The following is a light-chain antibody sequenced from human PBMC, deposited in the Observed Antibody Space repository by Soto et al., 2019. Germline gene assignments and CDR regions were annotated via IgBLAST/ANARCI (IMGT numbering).Light chain of an antibody. J-gene: IGKJ1*01. V-gene: IGKV1-27*01. Sequence: DIQMTQSPSTLSASVGYSVTITCRASQSISSWLAWYQQKPGKVPKLLIYAASTLQSGVPSRFSGSGSGTDFTLTISSLQPEDVAAYYCQNYNSAFWTFGQGTKWIS. CDR2: AAS. CDR1: QSISSW. CDR3: QNYNSAFWT.